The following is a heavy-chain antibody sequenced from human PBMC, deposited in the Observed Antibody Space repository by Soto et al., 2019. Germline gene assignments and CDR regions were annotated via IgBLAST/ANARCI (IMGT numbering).Heavy chain of an antibody. J-gene: IGHJ5*02. V-gene: IGHV1-18*01. CDR1: GYNFNIYG. D-gene: IGHD3-3*01. Sequence: ASVKVSCKASGYNFNIYGINCVRQAPGQGLELMGWISAYDGKTTYAEKFQGRVTMTTDASTSTAYMELRSLRSDDTAVYYCARDPHEYWTSYWFDPWGQGTLVTVSS. CDR3: ARDPHEYWTSYWFDP. CDR2: ISAYDGKT.